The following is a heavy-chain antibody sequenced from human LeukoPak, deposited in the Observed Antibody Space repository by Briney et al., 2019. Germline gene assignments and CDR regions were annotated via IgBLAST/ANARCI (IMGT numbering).Heavy chain of an antibody. CDR3: ARASELRGPGFYYYMDV. CDR1: GFTFSSYW. CDR2: INSDGSST. D-gene: IGHD1-7*01. V-gene: IGHV3-74*01. Sequence: PGGSLRLSCAASGFTFSSYWMHWVRQAPGKGLVWVSRINSDGSSTSYADSVKGRFTISRDNAKNTLYLQMNSLRAEDTAVYYCARASELRGPGFYYYMDVWGKGTTVAVSS. J-gene: IGHJ6*03.